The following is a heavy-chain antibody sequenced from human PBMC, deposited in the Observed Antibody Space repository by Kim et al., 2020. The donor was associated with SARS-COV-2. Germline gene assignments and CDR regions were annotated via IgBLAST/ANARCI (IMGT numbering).Heavy chain of an antibody. Sequence: SQTLSLTCAISGDSVSSNSAAWHWIRQSPSRGLEWLGRTYYRSKWYNDYAVSVKSRITINPDTSKNQFSLQLNSVTPEDTAVYYCASQSDLVYYGMDVWGQGTTVTVSS. CDR1: GDSVSSNSAA. D-gene: IGHD2-8*02. V-gene: IGHV6-1*01. CDR2: TYYRSKWYN. CDR3: ASQSDLVYYGMDV. J-gene: IGHJ6*02.